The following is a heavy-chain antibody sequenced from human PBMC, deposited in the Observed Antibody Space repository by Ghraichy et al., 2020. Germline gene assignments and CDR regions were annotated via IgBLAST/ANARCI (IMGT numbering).Heavy chain of an antibody. CDR2: IYLTGTT. Sequence: SETLSLTCSVSGDSVSSSPYSWGWVRQPPGLGLEWITSIYLTGTTYYNPSLKGPVTMSVDTSPNHFSLRLTSVTAADAAVYYCARARPPLTGSYPDAFDIWGQGTMFTVAS. V-gene: IGHV4-39*07. CDR1: GDSVSSSPYS. CDR3: ARARPPLTGSYPDAFDI. J-gene: IGHJ3*02. D-gene: IGHD1-26*01.